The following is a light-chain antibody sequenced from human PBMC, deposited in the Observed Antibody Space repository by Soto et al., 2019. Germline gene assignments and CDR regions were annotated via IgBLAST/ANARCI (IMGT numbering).Light chain of an antibody. CDR1: QSVSSY. Sequence: EIVLTQSPGTLSLSPGERATLSCRAGQSVSSYLAWYQQKPGQAPRLLIYDASNRATGIPARFSGSGSGTDFTLTISSLETEDFAVYYCQQRSNWPITFGQGTRLEIK. J-gene: IGKJ5*01. V-gene: IGKV3-11*01. CDR3: QQRSNWPIT. CDR2: DAS.